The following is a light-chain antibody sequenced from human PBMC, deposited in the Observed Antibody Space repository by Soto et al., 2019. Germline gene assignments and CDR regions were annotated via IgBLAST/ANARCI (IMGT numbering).Light chain of an antibody. J-gene: IGKJ3*01. CDR3: QKYSSVPV. CDR2: AAS. CDR1: QGIRNF. V-gene: IGKV1-27*01. Sequence: DIQMTPSPTSLSASVGDRVTITCRASQGIRNFVAWHQQKPGKAPKLLIYAASTWQSGVPSRLSGSGSGTDFTLTINSLQPEDVATYSCQKYSSVPVFGPGTKVEIK.